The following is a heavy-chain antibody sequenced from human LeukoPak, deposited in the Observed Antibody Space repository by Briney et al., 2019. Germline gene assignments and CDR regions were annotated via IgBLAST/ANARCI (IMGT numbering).Heavy chain of an antibody. V-gene: IGHV3-21*01. D-gene: IGHD3-22*01. Sequence: GGSLRLSCAASGFTFSSYSMNWVRQAPGKGLEWVSSISSSSSYIYHADSVKGRFTISRDNAKNSLYLQMNSLRAEDTAVYYCARDISTAHWYFDLWGRGTLVTVSS. CDR1: GFTFSSYS. CDR2: ISSSSSYI. J-gene: IGHJ2*01. CDR3: ARDISTAHWYFDL.